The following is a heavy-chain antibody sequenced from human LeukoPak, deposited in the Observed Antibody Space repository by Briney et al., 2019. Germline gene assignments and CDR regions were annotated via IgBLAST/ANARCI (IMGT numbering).Heavy chain of an antibody. V-gene: IGHV3-66*01. J-gene: IGHJ3*02. D-gene: IGHD1-26*01. Sequence: PGGSLRLSCAASGLTVSSNYMSWVRHSPGKGLEWVSVIYSGGSTYYANSVKGRFTISRDNSKNTLYLQVNSLRAEDTAVYYCARSIVGTTSAFDIWGQGTMVTVSS. CDR1: GLTVSSNY. CDR2: IYSGGST. CDR3: ARSIVGTTSAFDI.